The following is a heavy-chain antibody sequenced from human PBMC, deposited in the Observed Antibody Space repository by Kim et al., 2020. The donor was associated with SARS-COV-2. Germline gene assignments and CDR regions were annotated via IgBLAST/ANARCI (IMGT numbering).Heavy chain of an antibody. CDR1: GFSLSTSAVG. Sequence: SGPTLVKPTQTLTLTCTFSGFSLSTSAVGVGWIRQPPGKALEWLALIYWDDDKSYSPSLSSRLTITKDTSKNQVVLTMANVDPVDTGTYYCTHVFYRDLDIWGQGTMVTVSS. J-gene: IGHJ3*02. CDR2: IYWDDDK. V-gene: IGHV2-5*02. CDR3: THVFYRDLDI. D-gene: IGHD3-10*02.